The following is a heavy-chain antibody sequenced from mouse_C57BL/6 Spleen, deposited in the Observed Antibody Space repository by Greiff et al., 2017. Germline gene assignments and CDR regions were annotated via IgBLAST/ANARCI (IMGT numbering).Heavy chain of an antibody. CDR2: IDPNSGGT. D-gene: IGHD4-1*01. V-gene: IGHV1-72*01. CDR1: GYTFTSYW. Sequence: QVQLQQPGAELVKPGASVKMSCKASGYTFTSYWITWVKQRPGQGLEWIGRIDPNSGGTKYNEKFKSKATLTVDKPSSTAYMQLSSLTSEDSAVYYCARKLSFDYWGQGTTLTVSS. J-gene: IGHJ2*01. CDR3: ARKLSFDY.